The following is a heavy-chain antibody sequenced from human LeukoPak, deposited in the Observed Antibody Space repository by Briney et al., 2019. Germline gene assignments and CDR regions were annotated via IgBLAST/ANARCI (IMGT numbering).Heavy chain of an antibody. CDR2: IDPSSTYI. J-gene: IGHJ4*02. D-gene: IGHD4-17*01. CDR1: RFTFSSCT. Sequence: GGSLRLSCSASRFTFSSCTMNWVRQAPGKGLGWVSSIDPSSTYIYYADSVKGRFTISRDNAQNSLYLQMNSLRAEDTAVYYCTRGSYGDYEYWGQGTLVTVSS. V-gene: IGHV3-21*01. CDR3: TRGSYGDYEY.